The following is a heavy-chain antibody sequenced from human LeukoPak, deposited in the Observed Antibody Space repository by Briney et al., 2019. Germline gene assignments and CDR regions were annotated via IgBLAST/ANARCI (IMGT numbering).Heavy chain of an antibody. J-gene: IGHJ4*02. D-gene: IGHD3-9*01. CDR3: ARGPKQMQLRYFDWLLN. CDR1: GFTVSSNY. Sequence: GGSLRLSCAASGFTVSSNYMSWVRQAPGKGLEWVSVIYSGGSTYYADSVKGRFTISRDNSKNTLYLQMNSLRAEDTAVYYCARGPKQMQLRYFDWLLNWGQGTLVTVSS. CDR2: IYSGGST. V-gene: IGHV3-53*01.